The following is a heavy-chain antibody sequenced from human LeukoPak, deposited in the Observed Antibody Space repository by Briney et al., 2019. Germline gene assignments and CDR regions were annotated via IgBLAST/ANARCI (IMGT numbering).Heavy chain of an antibody. CDR3: ARDYDPYYYGMDV. J-gene: IGHJ6*02. V-gene: IGHV3-30-3*01. CDR1: GFTFSSYA. D-gene: IGHD3-3*01. CDR2: ISYDGSNK. Sequence: GGSLRLSCAASGFTFSSYAMHWVRQAPGKGLEWVAVISYDGSNKYYADSVKGRFTISRDNSKNTLYLQMNSLRAEDTAVYYCARDYDPYYYGMDVWGQGTTVTVSS.